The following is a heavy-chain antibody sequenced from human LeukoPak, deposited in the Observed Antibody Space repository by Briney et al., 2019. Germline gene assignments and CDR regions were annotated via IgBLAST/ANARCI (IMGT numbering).Heavy chain of an antibody. Sequence: SETLSLTCTVSGGSISSYYWSWIRQPPGKGLEWIGYIYYSGSTNYNPSLKSRVTISVDTSKNQFSLKLSSVTAADTAVYYCARAAAGTRYYYYYYMDVWGKGTTVTVSS. J-gene: IGHJ6*03. D-gene: IGHD6-13*01. CDR3: ARAAAGTRYYYYYYMDV. V-gene: IGHV4-59*01. CDR1: GGSISSYY. CDR2: IYYSGST.